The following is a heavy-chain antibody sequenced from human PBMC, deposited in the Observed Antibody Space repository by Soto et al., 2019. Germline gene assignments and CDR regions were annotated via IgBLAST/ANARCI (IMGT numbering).Heavy chain of an antibody. CDR2: ISYDGSNK. Sequence: QVQLVESGGGVVQPGRSLRLSCAASGFTFSSYAMHWVRQAPGKGLEWVAVISYDGSNKYYADSVEGRFTISRDNSKNTLYLQMNSLRAEDTAVYYCGTLVSGMDVWGQRTTVTVSS. D-gene: IGHD3-9*01. J-gene: IGHJ6*02. CDR3: GTLVSGMDV. V-gene: IGHV3-30-3*01. CDR1: GFTFSSYA.